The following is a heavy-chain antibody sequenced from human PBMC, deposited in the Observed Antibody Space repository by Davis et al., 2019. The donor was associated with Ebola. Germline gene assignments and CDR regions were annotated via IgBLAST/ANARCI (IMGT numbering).Heavy chain of an antibody. V-gene: IGHV5-51*01. CDR1: ENSFTSYC. J-gene: IGHJ3*02. CDR2: IYTGDSDT. CDR3: ASLRRTITGMDDAFDI. Sequence: GESLKISCKDSENSFTSYCIGWVRQMPGKGLEWMGIIYTGDSDTRYSPSFRGQVTISADKSTRTAYLQWGSLKASDTAMYYCASLRRTITGMDDAFDIWGQGTMVTVSS. D-gene: IGHD2-8*02.